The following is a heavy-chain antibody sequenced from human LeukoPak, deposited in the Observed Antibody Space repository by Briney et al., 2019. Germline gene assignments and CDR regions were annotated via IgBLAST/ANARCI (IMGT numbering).Heavy chain of an antibody. J-gene: IGHJ5*02. Sequence: KPSETLSLTCAVYGGSFSGYYWSWIRQPPGKGLEWIGEINHSGSTNYNPSLKSRVTISVDTSKNQFSLKLTSVTAADTAVYYCARRPRGSSALAWFDPWGQGTLVTVSS. V-gene: IGHV4-34*01. CDR3: ARRPRGSSALAWFDP. CDR2: INHSGST. CDR1: GGSFSGYY. D-gene: IGHD6-6*01.